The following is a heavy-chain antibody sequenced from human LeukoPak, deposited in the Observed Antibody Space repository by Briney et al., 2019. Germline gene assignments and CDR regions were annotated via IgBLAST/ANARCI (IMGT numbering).Heavy chain of an antibody. CDR1: GGSASSYY. J-gene: IGHJ5*02. CDR3: ARTYYYDSSGYLNHWFDP. D-gene: IGHD3-22*01. V-gene: IGHV4-59*08. Sequence: SETLSLTCTVSGGSASSYYWSWIRQPPGKGLEWIGYIYDIGSTKYNPSLKSRVTMSVDTSKNQFSLKLSSVTAADTAVYHCARTYYYDSSGYLNHWFDPWGQGTLVTVSS. CDR2: IYDIGST.